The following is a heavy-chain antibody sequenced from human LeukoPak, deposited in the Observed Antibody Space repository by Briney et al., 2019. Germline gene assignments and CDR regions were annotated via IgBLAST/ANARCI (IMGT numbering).Heavy chain of an antibody. CDR2: IYYSGTT. V-gene: IGHV4-39*07. J-gene: IGHJ5*02. D-gene: IGHD2-21*02. CDR1: GGSITNSSYY. CDR3: ARETDPFDP. Sequence: SSETLSLTCTVSGGSITNSSYYWGWIRQPPGKGLEWIGSIYYSGTTYYNPALQSRVTISLDTSRNQFSLKLTSVFAADTVVYYCARETDPFDPWGQGTLVTVSS.